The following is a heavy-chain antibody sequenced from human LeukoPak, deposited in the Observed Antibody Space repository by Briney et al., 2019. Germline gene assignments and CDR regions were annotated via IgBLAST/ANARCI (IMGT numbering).Heavy chain of an antibody. CDR1: GYSISSIYY. V-gene: IGHV4-38-2*02. CDR3: ARRSSGSYLDP. Sequence: SETLSLTCTVSGYSISSIYYWGWIRQPPGKGLGWIGNIYHSGTTYYNPSLKSRATISVDTSKNQFSLKLSSVTAADTAVYFCARRSSGSYLDPWGQGTLVTVSS. D-gene: IGHD1-26*01. CDR2: IYHSGTT. J-gene: IGHJ5*02.